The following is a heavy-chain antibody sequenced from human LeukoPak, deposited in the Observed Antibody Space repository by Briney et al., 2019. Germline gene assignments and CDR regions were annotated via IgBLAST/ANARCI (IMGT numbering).Heavy chain of an antibody. Sequence: SETLSLTCAVYGGSFSGYYWSWSRQPPGKGLEWIGEINHSGSTNYNPSLKSRVTISVDTSKNQFSLKLSSVTAADTAVYYCAGGYSYGYYFDYWGQGTLVTVSS. V-gene: IGHV4-34*01. CDR2: INHSGST. CDR1: GGSFSGYY. CDR3: AGGYSYGYYFDY. J-gene: IGHJ4*02. D-gene: IGHD5-18*01.